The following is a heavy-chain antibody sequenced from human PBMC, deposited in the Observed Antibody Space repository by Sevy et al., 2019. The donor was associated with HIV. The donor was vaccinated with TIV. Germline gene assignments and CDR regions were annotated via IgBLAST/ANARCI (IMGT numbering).Heavy chain of an antibody. V-gene: IGHV3-21*01. CDR1: GFTFSTYT. Sequence: GGSLRLSCAASGFTFSTYTMNWVRQAPGKGLEWVSSISSSSNYRYYADSVKGQFTISRDKDKNSPYLQMNSRRAEDTAVYDCASPYGSGSWEAFDIWGQGTMVTVSS. CDR3: ASPYGSGSWEAFDI. D-gene: IGHD3-10*01. CDR2: ISSSSNYR. J-gene: IGHJ3*02.